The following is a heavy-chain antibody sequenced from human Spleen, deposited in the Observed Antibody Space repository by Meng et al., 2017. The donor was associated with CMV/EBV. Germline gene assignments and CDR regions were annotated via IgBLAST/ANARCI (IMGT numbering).Heavy chain of an antibody. CDR1: GFTFSSFD. CDR2: ISSSRNSI. D-gene: IGHD2-21*01. J-gene: IGHJ3*02. Sequence: GESLKISCAASGFTFSSFDMNWVRQAPGKGLEWVSSISSSRNSIYYADSVKGRFTISRDNAKNPLYLQMNSLRAEDTAVYYCARVMWWVKVRERDALYIWGQGTMVTVSS. V-gene: IGHV3-21*01. CDR3: ARVMWWVKVRERDALYI.